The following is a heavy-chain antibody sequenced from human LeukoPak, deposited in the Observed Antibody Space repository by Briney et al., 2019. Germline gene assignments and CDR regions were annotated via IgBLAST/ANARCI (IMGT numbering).Heavy chain of an antibody. CDR1: GFTFSSYG. J-gene: IGHJ4*02. CDR2: ISYDGSNK. CDR3: AAREGPIDY. Sequence: GSLRLSCAASGFTFSSYGMHWVRQAPGKGLEWVAVISYDGSNKYYADSVKGRFTISRDNSKNTLYLQMNSLRAEDTAVYYCAAREGPIDYWGQGTLVTVSS. V-gene: IGHV3-30*03.